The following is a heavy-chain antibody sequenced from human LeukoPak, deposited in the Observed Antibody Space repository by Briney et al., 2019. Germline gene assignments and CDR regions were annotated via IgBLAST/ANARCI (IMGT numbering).Heavy chain of an antibody. D-gene: IGHD3-16*01. Sequence: GGSLRHSCAAFGFTFSSYAMNWVRQAPRKGLEWVSAISGSGGSTYSADSVKGRFTISRDNSKNTLYLQMNSLRAEDTAVYYCAKGDFDYVWGTPNYWGQGTLVTVSS. CDR3: AKGDFDYVWGTPNY. CDR2: ISGSGGST. V-gene: IGHV3-23*01. CDR1: GFTFSSYA. J-gene: IGHJ4*02.